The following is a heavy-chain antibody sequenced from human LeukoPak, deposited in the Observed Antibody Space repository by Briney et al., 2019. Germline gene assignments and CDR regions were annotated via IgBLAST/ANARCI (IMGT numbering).Heavy chain of an antibody. CDR1: GFTFSSYS. V-gene: IGHV3-30*18. CDR3: AKGGYSSSSPFDY. CDR2: ISYDGSNK. D-gene: IGHD6-6*01. Sequence: GGSLRLSCAASGFTFSSYSMHWVRQAPGKGLEWVAVISYDGSNKYYADSVKGRFTISRDNSKNTLYLQMNSLRAEDTAVYYCAKGGYSSSSPFDYWGQGTLVTVSS. J-gene: IGHJ4*02.